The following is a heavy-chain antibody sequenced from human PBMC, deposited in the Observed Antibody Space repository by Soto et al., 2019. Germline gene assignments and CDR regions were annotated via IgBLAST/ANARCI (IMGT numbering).Heavy chain of an antibody. D-gene: IGHD4-17*01. Sequence: QVQLVESGGGVVQPGRSLRLSCAASGFTFSSYGMHWVRQAPGKGLEWVAVIWYDGSNKYYADSVKGRFTISRDNSKNTLYLQMNSLRAEDTAVYYCARNQEHYGDYGLGYYYYGIDVLGQGTTVTVSS. CDR3: ARNQEHYGDYGLGYYYYGIDV. V-gene: IGHV3-33*01. CDR1: GFTFSSYG. J-gene: IGHJ6*02. CDR2: IWYDGSNK.